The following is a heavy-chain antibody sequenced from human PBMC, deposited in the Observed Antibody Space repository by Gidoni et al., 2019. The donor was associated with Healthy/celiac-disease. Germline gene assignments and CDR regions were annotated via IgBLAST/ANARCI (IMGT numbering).Heavy chain of an antibody. CDR1: GGTFSSYA. V-gene: IGHV1-69*04. D-gene: IGHD3-10*01. CDR3: AREVNYYGSGTVGMDV. CDR2: IIPILGIA. J-gene: IGHJ6*02. Sequence: QVQLVQSGAEVKKPGSSVKVSCKASGGTFSSYAISWVRQAPGQGLEWMGRIIPILGIANYAQKFQGRVTITADKSTSTAYMELSSLRSEDTAVYYCAREVNYYGSGTVGMDVWGQGTTVTVSS.